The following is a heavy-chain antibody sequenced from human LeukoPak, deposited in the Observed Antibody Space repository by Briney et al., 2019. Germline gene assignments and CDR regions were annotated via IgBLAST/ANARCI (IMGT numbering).Heavy chain of an antibody. Sequence: GASVKVSCKTSGYTFTNYHMHWVRQAPGQGLEWMGIINPSGGSTSYARKFQGRVTMTRDTSTSSVYMELSSLGSEDTAVYYCARDTGVSSYYCDYWGQGTLVTVFS. D-gene: IGHD3-10*01. CDR3: ARDTGVSSYYCDY. J-gene: IGHJ4*02. CDR1: GYTFTNYH. CDR2: INPSGGST. V-gene: IGHV1-46*01.